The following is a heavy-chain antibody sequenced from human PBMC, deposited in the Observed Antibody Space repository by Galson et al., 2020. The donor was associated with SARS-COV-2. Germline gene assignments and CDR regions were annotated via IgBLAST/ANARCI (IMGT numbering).Heavy chain of an antibody. D-gene: IGHD5-12*01. Sequence: GGSLRLSCAASGVTFSSYAMHWVRQPPGKGLEWVAVISYDGSNKYYADSVKGRFTISRDNSKNTLYLQMNSLRAEDTAVYYCARDWRRGDGYNLDYWGQGTLVTVSS. CDR3: ARDWRRGDGYNLDY. CDR1: GVTFSSYA. V-gene: IGHV3-30-3*01. CDR2: ISYDGSNK. J-gene: IGHJ4*02.